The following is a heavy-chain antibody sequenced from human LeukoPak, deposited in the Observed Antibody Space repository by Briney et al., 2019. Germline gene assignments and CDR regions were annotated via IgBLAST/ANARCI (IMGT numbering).Heavy chain of an antibody. CDR3: ARGSGYSDFDY. J-gene: IGHJ4*02. CDR1: GGSISSGGYY. Sequence: SSETLSLTCTVSGGSISSGGYYWTWIRQHPGKGLEWIGYINYSGNAYYNPSLKSRLTISLDTSNNHFSLKLTSVTAADTAVYYCARGSGYSDFDYWGQGILVTVSS. D-gene: IGHD3-22*01. CDR2: INYSGNA. V-gene: IGHV4-31*03.